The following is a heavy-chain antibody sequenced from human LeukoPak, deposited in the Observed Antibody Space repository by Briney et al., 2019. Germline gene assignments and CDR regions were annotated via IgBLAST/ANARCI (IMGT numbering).Heavy chain of an antibody. J-gene: IGHJ4*02. Sequence: GGSLRLSCAASGFTFSSYAMSWVRQAPGKGLEWVSAISGSGGSTYYADPVKGRFTISRDNSKNTLYLQMNSLRAEDTAVYYCAKAANYDSSGYYSYWGQGTLVTVSS. D-gene: IGHD3-22*01. V-gene: IGHV3-23*01. CDR2: ISGSGGST. CDR1: GFTFSSYA. CDR3: AKAANYDSSGYYSY.